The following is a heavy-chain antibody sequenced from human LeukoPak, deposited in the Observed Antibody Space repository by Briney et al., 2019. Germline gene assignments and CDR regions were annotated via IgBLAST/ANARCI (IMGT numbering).Heavy chain of an antibody. CDR3: AKVGYYYDSSGYYQPRGFDY. V-gene: IGHV3-23*01. CDR2: ISGSGGRT. CDR1: GFTFYDYA. D-gene: IGHD3-22*01. Sequence: GRSLRLSCAASGFTFYDYAMHWVRHAPGKGLEWVSAISGSGGRTYYADSVKGRFTISRDNSKNTLYLQMNSLRAEDTAVYYCAKVGYYYDSSGYYQPRGFDYWGQGTLVTVSS. J-gene: IGHJ4*02.